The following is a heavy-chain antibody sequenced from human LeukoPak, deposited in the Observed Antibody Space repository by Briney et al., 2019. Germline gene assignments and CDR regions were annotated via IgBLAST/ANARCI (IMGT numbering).Heavy chain of an antibody. CDR1: GGSVSSGSYY. J-gene: IGHJ6*02. V-gene: IGHV4-61*01. D-gene: IGHD3-9*01. CDR3: AGVALTYYYGMDV. Sequence: PSETLSLTCTVSGGSVSSGSYYWSWIRQPPGKGLEWIGYIYYSGSTNYNPSLKSRVTISVDTSKNQFSLKLSSVTAADTTVYYCAGVALTYYYGMDVWGQGTTVTVSS. CDR2: IYYSGST.